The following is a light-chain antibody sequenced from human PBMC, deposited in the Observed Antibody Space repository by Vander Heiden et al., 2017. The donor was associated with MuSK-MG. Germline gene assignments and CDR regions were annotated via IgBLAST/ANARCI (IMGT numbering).Light chain of an antibody. V-gene: IGKV3-11*01. CDR1: QSVRHH. CDR3: QKRTNWPLT. CDR2: DAS. Sequence: EIVLTQSPATLSLSLGERATLSCRASQSVRHHLAWYQQKPGQAPRLLIDDASNRATGIPARFSGSGSGTDFTITISSLEPEDVAVYYCQKRTNWPLTFGGGTKVEIK. J-gene: IGKJ4*01.